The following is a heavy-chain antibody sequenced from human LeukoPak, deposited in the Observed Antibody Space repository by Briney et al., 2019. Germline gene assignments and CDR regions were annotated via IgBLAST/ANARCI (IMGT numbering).Heavy chain of an antibody. CDR2: XXXXGSNK. V-gene: IGHV3-30-3*01. J-gene: IGHJ4*02. CDR1: GFTFSSYA. CDR3: ARDLVGGLWFGDRGCFDN. D-gene: IGHD3-10*01. Sequence: PGRSLRLSCAASGFTFSSYAMHWVRQAPGKGLXXXXXXXXXGSNKYYADSVKGRFTISRDNSKNTLYLQMNSLRAEDTAVYYCARDLVGGLWFGDRGCFDNWGQGTLVTVSS.